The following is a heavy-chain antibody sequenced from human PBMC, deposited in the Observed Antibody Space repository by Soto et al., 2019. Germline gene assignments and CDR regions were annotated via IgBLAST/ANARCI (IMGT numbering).Heavy chain of an antibody. V-gene: IGHV1-18*04. CDR2: ISPDSGNT. CDR3: ARDLGYRGNHWEAFEF. D-gene: IGHD1-26*01. Sequence: VQLVQSGAEVKKAGASVKVSCKASGYTFSSYGISWVRQAPGQGLEWVGWISPDSGNTNYAQKRHDRVTLTTDKSTSTVYMELRSLRSDDTAVYYCARDLGYRGNHWEAFEFWGQGTTVTVSS. J-gene: IGHJ6*02. CDR1: GYTFSSYG.